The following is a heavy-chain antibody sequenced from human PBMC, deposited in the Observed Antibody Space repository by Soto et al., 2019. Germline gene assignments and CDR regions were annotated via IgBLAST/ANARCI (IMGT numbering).Heavy chain of an antibody. Sequence: SVKVSCKASGGTFSSYAISWVRQAPGQGLERMGVIIPIFGTTNYAQKFQGRVTMTRDTSTSTVYMELSSLRSEDTAVYYCARDGGYYDSSGYYGQGWFDPWGQGTLVTVSS. CDR1: GGTFSSYA. D-gene: IGHD3-22*01. J-gene: IGHJ5*02. CDR2: IIPIFGTT. CDR3: ARDGGYYDSSGYYGQGWFDP. V-gene: IGHV1-69*05.